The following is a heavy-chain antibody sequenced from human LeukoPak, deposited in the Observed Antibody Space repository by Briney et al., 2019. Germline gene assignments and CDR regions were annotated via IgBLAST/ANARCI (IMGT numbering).Heavy chain of an antibody. V-gene: IGHV1-2*02. Sequence: ASVKVSCKTSGYTFTGYFIHWVRQAPGQGLEWMGWINPNSGGTNYVQKFRGRVTMTRDTSISTAYMELSRLRSDDTAVYYCARAGYGWFGTDWGQGTLVTVSS. D-gene: IGHD3-10*01. J-gene: IGHJ4*02. CDR2: INPNSGGT. CDR1: GYTFTGYF. CDR3: ARAGYGWFGTD.